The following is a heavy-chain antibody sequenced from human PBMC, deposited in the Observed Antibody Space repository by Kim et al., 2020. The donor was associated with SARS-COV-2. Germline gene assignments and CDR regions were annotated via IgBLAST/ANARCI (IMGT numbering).Heavy chain of an antibody. CDR3: ARDVFYEAVAGFHGMDV. D-gene: IGHD6-19*01. J-gene: IGHJ6*02. CDR1: GGSVSSGSYY. V-gene: IGHV4-61*01. Sequence: SETLSLTCTVSGGSVSSGSYYWSWIRQPPGKGLEWIGYIYYSGSTNYNPSLKSRVTISVDTSKNQFSLKLSSVTAADTAVYYCARDVFYEAVAGFHGMDVWGQGTTVTVSS. CDR2: IYYSGST.